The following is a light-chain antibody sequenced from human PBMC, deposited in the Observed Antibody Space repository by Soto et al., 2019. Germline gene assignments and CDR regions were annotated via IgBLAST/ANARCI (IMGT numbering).Light chain of an antibody. CDR2: RNN. Sequence: SVLTQPPSASGTPGQRGTISCSGSSSNIGSNYVYWYQQLPGTAPKLLIYRNNQRPSGVPDRFSGSKSGTSASLAISGLRSEDEADYYCAAWDDSLSGPHVVFGGGTKVTVL. J-gene: IGLJ2*01. V-gene: IGLV1-47*01. CDR3: AAWDDSLSGPHVV. CDR1: SSNIGSNY.